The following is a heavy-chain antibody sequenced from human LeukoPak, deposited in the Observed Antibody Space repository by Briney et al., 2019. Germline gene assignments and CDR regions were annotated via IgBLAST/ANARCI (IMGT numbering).Heavy chain of an antibody. CDR1: GFTFSSYW. J-gene: IGHJ4*02. CDR3: AKDGGLWVSAHWGDS. Sequence: GGSLRLSCAASGFTFSSYWMHWVRQAPGKGLVWVSRINSDGSSISYADSVKGRFTVSRDNSKNILFLQMNSLRAEDTAVYYCAKDGGLWVSAHWGDSWGRGTLVTVSS. D-gene: IGHD7-27*01. V-gene: IGHV3-74*01. CDR2: INSDGSSI.